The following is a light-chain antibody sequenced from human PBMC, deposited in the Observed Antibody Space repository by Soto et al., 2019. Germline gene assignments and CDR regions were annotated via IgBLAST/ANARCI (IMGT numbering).Light chain of an antibody. Sequence: EIVLTQSPATVSLSPGERATLSCRASQSVGSYLAWYQQKPGQAPRLLIYDAFNRAAGIPARFSGSGSGTDFTLTISSLEPEDFAVYYCQQYGSSPPTFGQGTKV. CDR2: DAF. CDR3: QQYGSSPPT. CDR1: QSVGSY. J-gene: IGKJ1*01. V-gene: IGKV3-11*01.